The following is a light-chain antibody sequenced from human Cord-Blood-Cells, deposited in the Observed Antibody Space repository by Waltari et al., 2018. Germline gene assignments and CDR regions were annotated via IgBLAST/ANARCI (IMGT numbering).Light chain of an antibody. V-gene: IGLV1-44*01. J-gene: IGLJ1*01. CDR2: SNN. CDR1: SSNIGSNT. CDR3: AAWDDSLNGYV. Sequence: QSVLTQPPSASGTPGQRVTISCSGSSSNIGSNTVNWYQQRPGTAPKLLIYSNNQRPSGVPERFSGSKSGTSASLAISGLQSEDEADYYCAAWDDSLNGYVFGTGTKVTVL.